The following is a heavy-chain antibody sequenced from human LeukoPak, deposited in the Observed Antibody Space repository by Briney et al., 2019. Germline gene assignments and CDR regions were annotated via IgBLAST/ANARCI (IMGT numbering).Heavy chain of an antibody. Sequence: ESGPTLVNPTEAPTLTCTVTGFSISNGRMGVSWIRQPPGTALEWLAHIFSNDEKSYSTSLKSRLTISKDTSKSQVVLTMTNMDPVDTATYYCARITGYCSGGSCRYFDYWGQGTLLTVSS. V-gene: IGHV2-26*01. D-gene: IGHD2-15*01. J-gene: IGHJ4*02. CDR1: GFSISNGRMG. CDR2: IFSNDEK. CDR3: ARITGYCSGGSCRYFDY.